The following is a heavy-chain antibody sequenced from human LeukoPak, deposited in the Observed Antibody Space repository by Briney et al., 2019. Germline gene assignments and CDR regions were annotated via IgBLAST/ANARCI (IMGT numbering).Heavy chain of an antibody. Sequence: PGGSLRLSCGGSGFNFINTWMDWVRQAPGKGLEWVGRIKSNPDGETTEFPGTVKGRFSISRDDSQNTLFLQMNSLRAEDTAVYYCARGIRQYAKSYFDYWGQGTLVTVSS. V-gene: IGHV3-15*07. CDR3: ARGIRQYAKSYFDY. CDR1: GFNFINTW. CDR2: IKSNPDGETT. D-gene: IGHD4-11*01. J-gene: IGHJ4*02.